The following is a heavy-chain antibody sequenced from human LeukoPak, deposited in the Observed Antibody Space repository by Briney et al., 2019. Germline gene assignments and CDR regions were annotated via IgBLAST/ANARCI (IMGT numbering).Heavy chain of an antibody. Sequence: ASVKVSCRASGYTFTSYYMDWVRQAPGQGLEWMGIINPSGGSTSYAQKLQGRVTMTRDTSTSTVCMELSSLRSEDTAVYYCARDKGYLQSYTDYWGQGTLVTVSS. J-gene: IGHJ4*02. CDR1: GYTFTSYY. V-gene: IGHV1-46*01. CDR3: ARDKGYLQSYTDY. D-gene: IGHD4-11*01. CDR2: INPSGGST.